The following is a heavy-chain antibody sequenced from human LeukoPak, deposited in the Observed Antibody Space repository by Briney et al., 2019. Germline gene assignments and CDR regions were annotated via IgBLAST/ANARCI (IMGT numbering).Heavy chain of an antibody. V-gene: IGHV4-34*01. Sequence: SETLSLTCAVYGGSFSGYYWSWIRQPPGKGLEWIGEINHSGSTNYNPSLKSRVTISVDTFKNQFSLKLSSVTAADTAVYYCARFADRGYCSSTSCPPLGMDVWGQGTTVTVSS. J-gene: IGHJ6*02. D-gene: IGHD2-2*01. CDR3: ARFADRGYCSSTSCPPLGMDV. CDR1: GGSFSGYY. CDR2: INHSGST.